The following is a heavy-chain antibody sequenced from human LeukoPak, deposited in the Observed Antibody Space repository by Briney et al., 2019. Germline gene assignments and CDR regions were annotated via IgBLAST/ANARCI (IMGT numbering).Heavy chain of an antibody. CDR2: IRSDGSDK. D-gene: IGHD1-14*01. CDR1: GFSFRDYG. CDR3: ARGEPLFDP. V-gene: IGHV3-30*02. J-gene: IGHJ5*02. Sequence: GGSLRLSCAASGFSFRDYGMHWVRRTPGKGLEWVAFIRSDGSDKYYADSVKGRFTISRDTSRNTLYLQMNGLRAEDTAVYYCARGEPLFDPWGQGTLVTVSS.